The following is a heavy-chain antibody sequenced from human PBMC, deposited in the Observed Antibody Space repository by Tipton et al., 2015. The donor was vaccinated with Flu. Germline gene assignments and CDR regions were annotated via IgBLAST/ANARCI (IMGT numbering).Heavy chain of an antibody. J-gene: IGHJ4*02. CDR3: ARQRGYSGYSNY. CDR1: GGSISSGGYY. Sequence: ILSLTCTVSGGSISSGGYYWSWIRQHPGKGLEWIGYIYYSGSTYYNPSLKSRVTISVDTSKNQFSLKLSSVTAADTAVYYCARQRGYSGYSNYWGQGTLVTVSS. CDR2: IYYSGST. V-gene: IGHV4-31*03. D-gene: IGHD5-12*01.